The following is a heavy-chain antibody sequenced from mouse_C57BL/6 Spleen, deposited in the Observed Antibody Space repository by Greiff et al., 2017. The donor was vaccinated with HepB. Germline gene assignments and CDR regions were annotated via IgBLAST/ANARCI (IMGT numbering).Heavy chain of an antibody. CDR3: ARNYGNYPFDY. J-gene: IGHJ2*01. V-gene: IGHV1-84*01. D-gene: IGHD2-1*01. CDR1: GYTFTDYY. Sequence: QVQLQQSGPELVKPGASVKISCKASGYTFTDYYINWVKQRPGQGLEWIGWSYPGSGNTKYNEKFKGKATLTVDTSSSTAYMQLSSLTSEDSAVYFCARNYGNYPFDYWGQGTTLTVSS. CDR2: SYPGSGNT.